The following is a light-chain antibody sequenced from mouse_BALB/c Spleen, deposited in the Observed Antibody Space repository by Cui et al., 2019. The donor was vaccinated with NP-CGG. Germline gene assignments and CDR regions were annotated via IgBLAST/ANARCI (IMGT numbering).Light chain of an antibody. V-gene: IGLV1*01. J-gene: IGLJ1*01. Sequence: QAVVTQESALTTSPGETVTITCRSSTGAVTTSNYANWVQEKPDHLFTGLIGGTNNRPPGVPARFSGSLIGDNAALTITGAQTEDEAIYFCALWYSNHWVFGGGTKLTVL. CDR3: ALWYSNHWV. CDR2: GTN. CDR1: TGAVTTSNY.